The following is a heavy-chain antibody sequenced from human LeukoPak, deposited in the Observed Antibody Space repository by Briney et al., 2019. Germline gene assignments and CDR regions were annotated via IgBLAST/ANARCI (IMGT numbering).Heavy chain of an antibody. J-gene: IGHJ4*02. CDR1: GFTFDDYA. Sequence: PGGSLRLSCAASGFTFDDYAMHWVRQAPGKGLEWVSGISWNSGSIGYADSVKGRFTISRDNAKNSLYLQMNSLRAEDTAVYYCARDEFGELLFLLDGGQGTLVTVSS. CDR3: ARDEFGELLFLLD. V-gene: IGHV3-9*01. D-gene: IGHD3-10*01. CDR2: ISWNSGSI.